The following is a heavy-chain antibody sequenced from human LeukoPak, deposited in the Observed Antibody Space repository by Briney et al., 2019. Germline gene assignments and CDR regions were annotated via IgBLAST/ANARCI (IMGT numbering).Heavy chain of an antibody. CDR1: GGSISSSNYY. D-gene: IGHD6-19*01. Sequence: SETLSLTCTVSGGSISSSNYYCTWIRQPPGKELEWIGSIYNSGSTYHNPSLKSRVTISVDTSKNQFSLKLSSVTAADTAVYYCATGGGIAVAGLWGQGTLVTVSS. CDR3: ATGGGIAVAGL. CDR2: IYNSGST. J-gene: IGHJ4*02. V-gene: IGHV4-39*01.